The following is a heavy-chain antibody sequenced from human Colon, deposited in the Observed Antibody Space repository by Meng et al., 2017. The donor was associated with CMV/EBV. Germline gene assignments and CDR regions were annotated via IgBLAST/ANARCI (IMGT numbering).Heavy chain of an antibody. CDR1: DRSTNNYY. V-gene: IGHV4-59*01. CDR2: IYYSGSS. D-gene: IGHD6-13*01. Sequence: SETLSPTCTVSDRSTNNYYWSWIRQPPGKGLEWIGYIYYSGSSTYNPSLENRVTIPVDTSKNQLSLKLSSVAAADTAVYYCTQAGLAGDYFDYWGQGALVTVSS. J-gene: IGHJ4*02. CDR3: TQAGLAGDYFDY.